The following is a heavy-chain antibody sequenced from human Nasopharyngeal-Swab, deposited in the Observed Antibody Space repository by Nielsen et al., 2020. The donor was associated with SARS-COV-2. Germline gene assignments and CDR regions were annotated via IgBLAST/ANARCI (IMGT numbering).Heavy chain of an antibody. CDR2: ISSSSSYI. V-gene: IGHV3-21*01. CDR1: GFTFSSYS. Sequence: ETLSLTCAASGFTFSSYSMNWVRQAPGKGLEWVSSISSSSSYIYYADSVKGRFTISRDNAKNSLYLQMNSLRAEDTAVYYCARDRDYDFWSGYSKSFDYWGQGNLVTVSS. D-gene: IGHD3-3*01. CDR3: ARDRDYDFWSGYSKSFDY. J-gene: IGHJ4*02.